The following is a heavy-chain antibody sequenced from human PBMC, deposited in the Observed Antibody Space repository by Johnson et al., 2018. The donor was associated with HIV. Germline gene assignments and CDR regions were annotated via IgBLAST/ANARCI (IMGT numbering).Heavy chain of an antibody. V-gene: IGHV3-15*01. D-gene: IGHD3-10*01. CDR3: TTDLELAGLWFGELWDDAFDI. Sequence: VQLVESGGGLVKPGGSLRLSCATSGFTFSKAWMNWVRQAPGKGLEWVGRIKSKTDGGTTDYAAPVKGRFTISRDDSKNTLYLQMNSLKTEDTAVYYCTTDLELAGLWFGELWDDAFDIWSQGTMVTVSS. J-gene: IGHJ3*02. CDR1: GFTFSKAW. CDR2: IKSKTDGGTT.